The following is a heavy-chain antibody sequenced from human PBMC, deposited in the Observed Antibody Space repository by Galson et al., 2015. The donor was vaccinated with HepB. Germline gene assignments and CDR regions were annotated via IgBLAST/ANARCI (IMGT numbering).Heavy chain of an antibody. CDR3: AKGLTNYYYYYMDV. CDR1: GFTFSSYA. D-gene: IGHD4/OR15-4a*01. CDR2: ISGSGGST. J-gene: IGHJ6*03. V-gene: IGHV3-23*01. Sequence: SLRLSCAASGFTFSSYAMSWVRQAPGKGLEWVSAISGSGGSTYYADSVKGRFTISRDNSKNTLYLQMNSLRAEDTAVYYCAKGLTNYYYYYMDVWGKGTTVTVSS.